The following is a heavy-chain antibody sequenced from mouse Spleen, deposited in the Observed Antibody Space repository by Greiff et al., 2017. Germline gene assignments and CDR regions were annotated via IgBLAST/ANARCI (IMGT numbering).Heavy chain of an antibody. D-gene: IGHD4-1*01. Sequence: VQLQQSGPELVKPGASVRISCKASGYTFTSYYIHWVKQRPGQGLEWIGWIYPGNVNTKYNEKFKGKATLTADKSSSTAYMQLSSLTSEDSAVYFCARGLGRVDYWGQGTTLTVSS. J-gene: IGHJ2*01. CDR2: IYPGNVNT. V-gene: IGHV1S56*01. CDR3: ARGLGRVDY. CDR1: GYTFTSYY.